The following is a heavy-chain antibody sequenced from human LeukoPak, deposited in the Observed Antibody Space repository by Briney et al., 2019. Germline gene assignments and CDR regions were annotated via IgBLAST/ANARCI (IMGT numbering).Heavy chain of an antibody. V-gene: IGHV3-23*01. CDR2: ISGSGGST. CDR1: GFTFSSYA. J-gene: IGHJ5*02. D-gene: IGHD6-19*01. CDR3: AKDLSIAVAGVWFDP. Sequence: GGSLRLPCAASGFTFSSYAMSWVRQAPGKGLEWVSAISGSGGSTYYADSVKGRFTISRDNSKNTLYLQMNSLRAEDTAVYYCAKDLSIAVAGVWFDPWGQGTLVTVSS.